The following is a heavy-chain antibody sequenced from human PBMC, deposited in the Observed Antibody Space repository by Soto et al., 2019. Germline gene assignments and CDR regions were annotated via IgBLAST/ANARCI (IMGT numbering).Heavy chain of an antibody. CDR1: GGTFSSYA. CDR3: AREPALAYGMDV. D-gene: IGHD2-15*01. CDR2: IIPIFGTA. J-gene: IGHJ6*02. Sequence: GASVKVSCKASGGTFSSYAISWVRQAPGQGLEWMGGIIPIFGTANYAQKFQGRVTITADESTSTAYMELSSLRSEDTAVYYCAREPALAYGMDVWGQGTTVTVSS. V-gene: IGHV1-69*13.